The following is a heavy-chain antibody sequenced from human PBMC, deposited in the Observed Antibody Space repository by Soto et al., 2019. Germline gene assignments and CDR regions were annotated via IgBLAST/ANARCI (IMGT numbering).Heavy chain of an antibody. D-gene: IGHD3-9*01. CDR1: GFSFSTHG. J-gene: IGHJ4*02. V-gene: IGHV3-33*01. Sequence: QVQLVESGGGVVRPGRSLRLSCAATGFSFSTHGMHWVRQAPGKGLEWVAVIVNDGSEQQYADSVKGRFTISRDNARNILYLQINNLRAEDTDLYYCPRDDLYLDNGSDHWGQGTVVTVTS. CDR3: PRDDLYLDNGSDH. CDR2: IVNDGSEQ.